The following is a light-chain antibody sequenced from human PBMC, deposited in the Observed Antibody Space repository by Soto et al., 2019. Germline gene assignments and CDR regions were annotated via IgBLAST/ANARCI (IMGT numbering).Light chain of an antibody. CDR1: TSNIGSNS. J-gene: IGLJ3*02. V-gene: IGLV1-44*01. CDR3: SAWEDSLNGPV. CDR2: SDT. Sequence: QSVLTQPPSASGTPGQRVTISCSGGTSNIGSNSVHWYQQLPGTAPQLLIHSDTQRPSGVPDRFSGSKSGTSASLAISGLQSEDEANYVSSAWEDSLNGPVFGGGTKLTVL.